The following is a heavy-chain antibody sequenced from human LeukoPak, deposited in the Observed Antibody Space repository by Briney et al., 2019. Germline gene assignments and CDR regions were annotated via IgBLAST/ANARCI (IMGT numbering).Heavy chain of an antibody. V-gene: IGHV4-34*01. J-gene: IGHJ4*02. Sequence: KPSETLSLTCAVYGGSFSGYYWSWIRQPPGKGLEWIGEINHSGSTNYNPSLKSRVTISVDTSKNQFSLKLSSVTAADTAVYYCARGDSSGWYFWLGYWGQGTLVTVSS. CDR2: INHSGST. CDR3: ARGDSSGWYFWLGY. CDR1: GGSFSGYY. D-gene: IGHD6-19*01.